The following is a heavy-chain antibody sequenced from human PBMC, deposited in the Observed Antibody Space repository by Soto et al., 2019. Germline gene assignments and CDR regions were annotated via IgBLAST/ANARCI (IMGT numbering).Heavy chain of an antibody. V-gene: IGHV3-64*01. CDR2: ISSNGGTT. J-gene: IGHJ4*02. Sequence: EVQLAESGGGMVQPGGSLRLSCVASGFTFSSYDMHWVRQAPGPGLEYVSSISSNGGTTYYGNSVKGRFTISRDNSKNTLYLQLGSLRAEDMAVYYCVRRVSGNHDYWGQGTLVTVSS. CDR1: GFTFSSYD. CDR3: VRRVSGNHDY. D-gene: IGHD3-10*01.